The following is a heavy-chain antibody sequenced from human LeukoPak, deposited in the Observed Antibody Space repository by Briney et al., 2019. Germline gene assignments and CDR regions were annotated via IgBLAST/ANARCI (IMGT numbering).Heavy chain of an antibody. D-gene: IGHD5-18*01. CDR2: IRYDGSNK. CDR1: GFTFSSYG. V-gene: IGHV3-30*02. J-gene: IGHJ4*02. Sequence: GGSLRLSCAASGFTFSSYGTHWVRQAPGKGLEWVAFIRYDGSNKYYADSVKGRFTISRDNSKNTLYLQMNSLRAEDTAVYYCAKGGYSYGLLGEDYWGQGTLVTVSS. CDR3: AKGGYSYGLLGEDY.